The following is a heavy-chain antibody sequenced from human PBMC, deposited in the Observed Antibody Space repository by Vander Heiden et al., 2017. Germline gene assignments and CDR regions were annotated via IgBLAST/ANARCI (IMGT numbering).Heavy chain of an antibody. CDR3: ASSYYYYYGMDV. V-gene: IGHV3-9*02. Sequence: EVQLVESGGGLVQPGRSLRLSCAASGFTSDDYAMHWVRQAPGKGLEWVSGISWNSGSIGYADSVKGRFTISRDNAKNSLYLQMNSLRAEDTALYYCASSYYYYYGMDVWGQGTTVTVSS. J-gene: IGHJ6*02. CDR2: ISWNSGSI. CDR1: GFTSDDYA.